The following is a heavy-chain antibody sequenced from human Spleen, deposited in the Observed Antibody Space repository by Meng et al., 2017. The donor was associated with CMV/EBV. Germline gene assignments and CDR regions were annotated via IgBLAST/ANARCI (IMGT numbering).Heavy chain of an antibody. CDR3: ARAGMAAPGTWWFDP. D-gene: IGHD1-1*01. J-gene: IGHJ5*02. CDR2: VSSRSRYM. CDR1: GFTFSNFR. Sequence: SGFTFSNFRRGWVGQSPGRGMEWVSSVSSRSRYMKYADSVQGRVDVSRDDLNNSLNLEMENLRVEDTALHYCARAGMAAPGTWWFDPWGPGTLVTVSS. V-gene: IGHV3-21*01.